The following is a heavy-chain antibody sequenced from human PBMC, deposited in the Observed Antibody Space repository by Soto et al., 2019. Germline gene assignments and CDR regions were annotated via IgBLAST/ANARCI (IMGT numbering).Heavy chain of an antibody. V-gene: IGHV3-53*01. D-gene: IGHD1-26*01. CDR1: GFTVSSNY. CDR2: IYSGGST. Sequence: GGSLRLSCAASGFTVSSNYMSWVRQAPGKGLEWVSVIYSGGSTYYADSVKGRFTISRDNSKNTLYLQMNSLRAEDTAVYYCARLLSGSWGFDIWGQGTMVTVSS. J-gene: IGHJ3*02. CDR3: ARLLSGSWGFDI.